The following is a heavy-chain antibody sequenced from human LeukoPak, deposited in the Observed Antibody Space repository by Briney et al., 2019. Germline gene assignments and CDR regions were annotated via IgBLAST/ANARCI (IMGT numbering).Heavy chain of an antibody. Sequence: PSETLSLTCTVSGGSISSYYWSWIRQPPGKGLEWIGYIYTSGSTNYNPSLKSRVTISVDTSMNQFSLKLSSVTAADTAVYYCARHGDYDFWSGYWEGFDPWGQGTLVTVSS. CDR3: ARHGDYDFWSGYWEGFDP. CDR2: IYTSGST. CDR1: GGSISSYY. D-gene: IGHD3-3*01. V-gene: IGHV4-4*09. J-gene: IGHJ5*02.